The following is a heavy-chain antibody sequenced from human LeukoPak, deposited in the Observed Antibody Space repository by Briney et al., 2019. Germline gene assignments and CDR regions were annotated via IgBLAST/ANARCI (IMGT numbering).Heavy chain of an antibody. Sequence: PGGSLRLSCAASGFTLSSYSMNWVRQAPGKGLEWVSYISSSSSTIYYADSVKGRFTISRDNAKNSLYLQMNSLRAEDTAVYYCARGIGDGATTYYYYYYMDVWGKGTTVTVSS. CDR1: GFTLSSYS. D-gene: IGHD4-17*01. V-gene: IGHV3-48*04. J-gene: IGHJ6*03. CDR3: ARGIGDGATTYYYYYYMDV. CDR2: ISSSSSTI.